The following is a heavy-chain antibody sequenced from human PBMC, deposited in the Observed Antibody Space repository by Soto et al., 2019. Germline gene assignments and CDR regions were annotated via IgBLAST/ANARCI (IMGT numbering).Heavy chain of an antibody. V-gene: IGHV5-51*01. Sequence: GESLKISCKGSGYSFTSYWIGRVRQMPGKGLEWMGIIYPGDSDTRYSPSFQGQVTISADKSISTAYLQMNSLRAEDTAVYYCAKDSLPGSSIAAAGTPDYYYYGMDVWGQGTTVTVSS. J-gene: IGHJ6*02. D-gene: IGHD6-13*01. CDR1: GYSFTSYW. CDR2: IYPGDSDT. CDR3: AKDSLPGSSIAAAGTPDYYYYGMDV.